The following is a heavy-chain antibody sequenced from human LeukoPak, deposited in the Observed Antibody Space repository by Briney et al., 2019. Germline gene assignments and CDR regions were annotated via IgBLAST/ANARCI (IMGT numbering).Heavy chain of an antibody. Sequence: PGGSLRLSCAASGFTFSSYSMNWVRQAPGEGLEWVSSISSSSYIYYADSVRGRFTISRDNAKNSLYLQMNSLRAEDTAVYYCARGLAAAETFDYWGQGTLVTVSS. J-gene: IGHJ4*02. D-gene: IGHD6-13*01. CDR1: GFTFSSYS. CDR2: ISSSSYI. CDR3: ARGLAAAETFDY. V-gene: IGHV3-21*01.